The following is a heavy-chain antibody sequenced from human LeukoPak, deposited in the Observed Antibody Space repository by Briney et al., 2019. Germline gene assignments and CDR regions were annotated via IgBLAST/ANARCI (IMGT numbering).Heavy chain of an antibody. CDR1: GFTFSSYW. CDR3: ARDRVGATLYFDY. Sequence: GGSLRLSCAASGFTFSSYWMSWVRQAPGKGLEWVANIKQDGSEKYYVDSVKGRFTISRDNAKNTLYLQMNSLRAEDTAVYYCARDRVGATLYFDYWGQGTLVTVSS. D-gene: IGHD1-26*01. CDR2: IKQDGSEK. J-gene: IGHJ4*02. V-gene: IGHV3-7*03.